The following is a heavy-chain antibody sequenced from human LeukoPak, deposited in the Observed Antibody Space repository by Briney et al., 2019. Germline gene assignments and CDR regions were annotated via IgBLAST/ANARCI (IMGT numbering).Heavy chain of an antibody. J-gene: IGHJ5*02. CDR2: INHSGST. D-gene: IGHD5-12*01. CDR3: ARDFEWLRLFEIRFDP. CDR1: GGSFSGYY. Sequence: SETLSLTCAVYGGSFSGYYWSWIRQPPGKGLEWIGEINHSGSTNYNPSLKSRVTISVDTSKNQFSLKLSSVTAADTAVYYCARDFEWLRLFEIRFDPWGQGTLVTVSS. V-gene: IGHV4-34*01.